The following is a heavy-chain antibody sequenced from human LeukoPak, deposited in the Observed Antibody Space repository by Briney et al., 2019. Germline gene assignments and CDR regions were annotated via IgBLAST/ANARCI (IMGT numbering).Heavy chain of an antibody. CDR1: GFTFSTLD. J-gene: IGHJ4*02. V-gene: IGHV3-21*01. CDR2: IDRSGSYI. Sequence: GGSLRLSSAASGFTFSTLDFNWVRQAPGRGLEWVSSIDRSGSYIYYADSVKGRFTISRDNAKNSLYLQMDSLRAEDTAVYYCGMRGLTFDWGQGTLVTVSS. CDR3: GMRGLTFD. D-gene: IGHD3-22*01.